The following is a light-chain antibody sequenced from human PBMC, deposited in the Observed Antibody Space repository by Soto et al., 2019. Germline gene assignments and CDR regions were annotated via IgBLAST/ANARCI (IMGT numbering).Light chain of an antibody. CDR3: QNYKYWPYT. CDR1: QSVASA. V-gene: IGKV3-15*01. CDR2: GAS. J-gene: IGKJ2*01. Sequence: EVLMTQSPDILSVSPGDTAILSCRASQSVASALAWYQQRPGQPPRAIMYGASVRSTGLPDRFSGSGSGTEFTLTITSLQSEDFAVYFCQNYKYWPYTFGQGTKLDIK.